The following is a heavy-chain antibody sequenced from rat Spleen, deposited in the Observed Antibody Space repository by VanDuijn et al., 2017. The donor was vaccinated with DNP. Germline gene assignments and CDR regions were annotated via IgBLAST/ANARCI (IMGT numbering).Heavy chain of an antibody. V-gene: IGHV5-19*01. Sequence: EVQLVESGGGLVQPGRSLKLSCAASGFTFSYYGMAWVRQAPKKGLEWVASISASGGSTSYRDSVKGRFTISRHNAENTLYLQMDSLWSEDTATYYCTTDFERGYWGQGVMVTVSS. D-gene: IGHD1-11*01. J-gene: IGHJ2*01. CDR1: GFTFSYYG. CDR2: ISASGGST. CDR3: TTDFERGY.